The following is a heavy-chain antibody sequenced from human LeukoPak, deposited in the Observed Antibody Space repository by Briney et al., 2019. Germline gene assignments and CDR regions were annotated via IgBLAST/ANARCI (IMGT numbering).Heavy chain of an antibody. CDR3: ARGVGNNYGYPDY. Sequence: GGSLRLSCAASGFTFSSYEMNWVRQAPGKGLEWVSYISNIGSTIYYADSVKGRFTISRDNAKNSLYVQMNSLRAEDTAVYYCARGVGNNYGYPDYWGQGTLVSVSS. J-gene: IGHJ4*02. CDR2: ISNIGSTI. CDR1: GFTFSSYE. D-gene: IGHD5-18*01. V-gene: IGHV3-48*03.